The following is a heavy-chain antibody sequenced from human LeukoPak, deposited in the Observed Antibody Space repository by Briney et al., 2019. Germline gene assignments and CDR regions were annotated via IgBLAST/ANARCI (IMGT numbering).Heavy chain of an antibody. D-gene: IGHD2-2*01. CDR2: INHSGST. CDR1: GGSISSYY. V-gene: IGHV4-34*01. J-gene: IGHJ6*03. Sequence: LNASETLSLTCTVSGGSISSYYWSWIRQPPGKGLEWIGEINHSGSTNYNPSLKSRVTISVDTSKNQFSLKLSSVTAADTAVYYCARARKGGYCSSTSCSGPRPYYYYYMDVWGKGTTVTVSS. CDR3: ARARKGGYCSSTSCSGPRPYYYYYMDV.